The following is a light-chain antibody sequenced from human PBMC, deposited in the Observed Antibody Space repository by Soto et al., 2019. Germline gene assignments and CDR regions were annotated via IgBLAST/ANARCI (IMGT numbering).Light chain of an antibody. J-gene: IGKJ4*01. V-gene: IGKV3-20*01. CDR2: GAS. CDR1: QSISRN. CDR3: QQYGSSPLT. Sequence: EIMLTQSPAILSVSAGERATLSCRASQSISRNLAWYQQKPGQAPKLLIYGASSRATGIPDRFSGSGSGTDFTLTISRLQPEDFAVYYCQQYGSSPLTFGGGTNVDIK.